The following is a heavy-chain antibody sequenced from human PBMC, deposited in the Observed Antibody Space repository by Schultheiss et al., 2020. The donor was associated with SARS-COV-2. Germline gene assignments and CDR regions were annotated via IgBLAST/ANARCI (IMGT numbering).Heavy chain of an antibody. D-gene: IGHD2-15*01. CDR2: ISSSGSTI. V-gene: IGHV3-48*03. J-gene: IGHJ4*02. Sequence: GESLKISCAASGFTFSSYEMNWVRQAPGKGLEWVSYISSSGSTIYYADSVKGRFTISRDNAKNSLYLQMNSLRAEDTAVYYCARGGSVVVAYYFDYWGQGTLVTVSS. CDR1: GFTFSSYE. CDR3: ARGGSVVVAYYFDY.